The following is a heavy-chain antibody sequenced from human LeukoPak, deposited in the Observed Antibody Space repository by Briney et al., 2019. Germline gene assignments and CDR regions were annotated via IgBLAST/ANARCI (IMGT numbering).Heavy chain of an antibody. Sequence: GGSPRLSCAASGFTFSSHGMHWVRQAPGKGLEWVAVISYDGSNKYYADSVKGRFTISRDKSKNTLCLQLNSLRAEDTAVYYCAKDSSSRSTVVTPGYFDYWGQGTLVTVSS. D-gene: IGHD4-17*01. J-gene: IGHJ4*02. CDR2: ISYDGSNK. CDR1: GFTFSSHG. V-gene: IGHV3-30*18. CDR3: AKDSSSRSTVVTPGYFDY.